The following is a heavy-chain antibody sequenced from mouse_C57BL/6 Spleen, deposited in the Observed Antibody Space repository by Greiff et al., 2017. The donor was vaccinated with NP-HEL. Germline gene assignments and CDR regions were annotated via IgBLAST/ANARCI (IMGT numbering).Heavy chain of an antibody. J-gene: IGHJ4*01. CDR1: GYTFTSYG. D-gene: IGHD1-1*01. CDR3: AIRSSYYAMDY. Sequence: VQLQQSGAELARPGASVKLSCKASGYTFTSYGISWVKQRTGQGLEWIGEIYPRSGNTYYNEKFKGKATLTADKSSSTAYMELRSLTSEDSAVYFCAIRSSYYAMDYWGQGTSVTVSS. CDR2: IYPRSGNT. V-gene: IGHV1-81*01.